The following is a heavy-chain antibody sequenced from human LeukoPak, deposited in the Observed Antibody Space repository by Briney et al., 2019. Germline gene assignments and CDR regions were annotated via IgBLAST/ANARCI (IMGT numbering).Heavy chain of an antibody. CDR1: GYTFTSYF. V-gene: IGHV1-46*01. CDR3: ASYYGDYDPNYYYYGMDV. D-gene: IGHD4-17*01. J-gene: IGHJ6*02. Sequence: ASVKVSCKASGYTFTSYFMHGVRQAPGQGLEWMGIINPSGGSTSYAQKFQGRVTMTRDTSTSTVYMELSSLRSEDTAVYYCASYYGDYDPNYYYYGMDVWGQGTTVTVSS. CDR2: INPSGGST.